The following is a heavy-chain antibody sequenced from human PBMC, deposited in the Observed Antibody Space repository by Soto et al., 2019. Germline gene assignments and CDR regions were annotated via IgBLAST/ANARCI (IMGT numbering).Heavy chain of an antibody. J-gene: IGHJ6*02. V-gene: IGHV4-34*01. Sequence: QVQLQQWGAGLLKPSETLSLTCAVYGGSLSGYYGNWIRQSPGKGLEWIGEINHSGSTNYNPSLKSRVTISIDTSKNQFSLKLSSVTAADTAVYYCARTRKLDVWGQGTTVIVSS. CDR2: INHSGST. CDR1: GGSLSGYY. D-gene: IGHD4-17*01. CDR3: ARTRKLDV.